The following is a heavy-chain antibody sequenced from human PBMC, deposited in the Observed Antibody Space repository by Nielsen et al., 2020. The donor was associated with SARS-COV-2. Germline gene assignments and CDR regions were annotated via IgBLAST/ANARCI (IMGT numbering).Heavy chain of an antibody. J-gene: IGHJ4*02. CDR2: MNPNSGNT. CDR3: ARARVTWTYFDY. D-gene: IGHD4-17*01. V-gene: IGHV1-8*01. CDR1: GYTFTSYD. Sequence: ASVKVSCKASGYTFTSYDINWVRQATGQGLEWMGWMNPNSGNTGYAQKFQGRVTMTRDTSISTAYMELSRLRSDDTVVYYCARARVTWTYFDYWGQGTLVTVSS.